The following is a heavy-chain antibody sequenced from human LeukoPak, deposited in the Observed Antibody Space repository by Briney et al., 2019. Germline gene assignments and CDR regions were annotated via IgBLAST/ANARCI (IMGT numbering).Heavy chain of an antibody. Sequence: SETLSLTCTVSGGSISSYYWSWIRQPPGKGLEWIGYIYYSGSTNYNPSLKSRVTISVDTSKNQFSLKLSSATAADTAIYYCARYAGRDAHFDYWGQGTLVTVSP. CDR1: GGSISSYY. D-gene: IGHD2-2*01. V-gene: IGHV4-59*01. CDR3: ARYAGRDAHFDY. J-gene: IGHJ4*02. CDR2: IYYSGST.